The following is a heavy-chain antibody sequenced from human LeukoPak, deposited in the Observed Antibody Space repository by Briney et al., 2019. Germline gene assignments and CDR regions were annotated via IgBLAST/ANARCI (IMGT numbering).Heavy chain of an antibody. CDR3: ARGDEAGYSSSWYGWASEYNWFDP. V-gene: IGHV1-8*01. Sequence: ASVKVSCKASGYTFTSYDINWVRQATGQGLEWMGWMNPNSGNTGYAQKFQGRVTMTRNTSISTAYMELSSLRSEDTAVYYCARGDEAGYSSSWYGWASEYNWFDPWGQGTLVTVSS. D-gene: IGHD6-13*01. CDR1: GYTFTSYD. CDR2: MNPNSGNT. J-gene: IGHJ5*02.